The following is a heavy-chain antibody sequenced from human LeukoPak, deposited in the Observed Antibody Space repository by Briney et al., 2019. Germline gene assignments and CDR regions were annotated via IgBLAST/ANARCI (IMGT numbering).Heavy chain of an antibody. CDR2: IYYSGST. J-gene: IGHJ4*02. CDR3: ASAEPRGSNWYPY. D-gene: IGHD6-13*01. CDR1: GGSISSGGYY. Sequence: SETLSLTCTVSGGSISSGGYYWSWIRQHPGKGLEWIGYIYYSGSTYYNPSLKSRVTISVDTSKNQFSLKLSSVTAADTAVYYCASAEPRGSNWYPYWGQGTLVIVSS. V-gene: IGHV4-31*03.